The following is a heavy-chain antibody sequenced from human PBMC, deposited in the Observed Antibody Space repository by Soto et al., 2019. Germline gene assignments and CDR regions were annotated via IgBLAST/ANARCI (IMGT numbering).Heavy chain of an antibody. Sequence: SETLSLTCTVSGGSSSRGGYYWNWIRQHPGKGLEWIGYIYYSGSTYYNPSLKSRVTISIDTSKNQFSLKLSSVTVADTAVYYCAIEKSDRGHPNYSDPCGQGLLLTLSS. D-gene: IGHD4-4*01. CDR3: AIEKSDRGHPNYSDP. V-gene: IGHV4-31*03. J-gene: IGHJ5*02. CDR1: GGSSSRGGYY. CDR2: IYYSGST.